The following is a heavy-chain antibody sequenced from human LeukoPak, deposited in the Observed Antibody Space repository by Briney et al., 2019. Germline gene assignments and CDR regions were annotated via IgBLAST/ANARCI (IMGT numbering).Heavy chain of an antibody. CDR1: GGSISSGGYY. J-gene: IGHJ4*02. V-gene: IGHV3-23*01. Sequence: EALSLTCTVSGGSISSGGYYWSWIRQHPGKGLEWVAVTVGGGDGTYYADSVKGRFTISRDNSNNTLYLQMNSLRAEDTAVYYCAKLTTSWGQGTLITVSS. D-gene: IGHD4-11*01. CDR2: TVGGGDGT. CDR3: AKLTTS.